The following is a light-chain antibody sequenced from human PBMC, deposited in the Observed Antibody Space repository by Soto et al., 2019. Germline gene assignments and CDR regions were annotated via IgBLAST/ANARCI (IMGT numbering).Light chain of an antibody. CDR1: QNISRS. Sequence: EIVMTQSPVTLSVSPGERATLSCRASQNISRSLAWYQQKPGQGPSLLIYGTSTRAGGVPARFSAGVSGTEFTLTITSLQSEDLAVYYCHQYNGWPRTFGQGTKVDNK. CDR2: GTS. V-gene: IGKV3-15*01. J-gene: IGKJ1*01. CDR3: HQYNGWPRT.